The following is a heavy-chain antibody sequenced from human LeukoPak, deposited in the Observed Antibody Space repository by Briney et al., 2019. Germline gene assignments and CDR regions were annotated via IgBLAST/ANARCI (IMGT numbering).Heavy chain of an antibody. CDR1: GGSFSGYY. D-gene: IGHD3-9*01. V-gene: IGHV4-34*01. Sequence: PSETLSLTCAVYGGSFSGYYWSWIRQPPGKGLEWIGEINHSGSTNYNPSLKSRVTISVDTSKNQFSLKLSSVTAADTAVYYCARASGYCARGGQLDYWGQGTLVTVSS. J-gene: IGHJ4*02. CDR2: INHSGST. CDR3: ARASGYCARGGQLDY.